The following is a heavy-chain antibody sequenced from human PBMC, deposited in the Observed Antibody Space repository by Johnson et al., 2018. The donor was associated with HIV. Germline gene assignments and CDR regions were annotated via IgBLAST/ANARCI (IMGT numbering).Heavy chain of an antibody. CDR1: GFTFSSYA. CDR3: AKVAVATAAGGVGLNI. J-gene: IGHJ3*02. Sequence: QVQLVESGGGVVQPGRSLRLSCAASGFTFSSYAMHWVRQAPGKGLEWVSGISWNSATIVYADSVKGRFTIARDLSKNTLFLQMNSLRADDTAVYYCAKVAVATAAGGVGLNIWGPGTMVTVSS. CDR2: ISWNSATI. D-gene: IGHD6-13*01. V-gene: IGHV3-NL1*01.